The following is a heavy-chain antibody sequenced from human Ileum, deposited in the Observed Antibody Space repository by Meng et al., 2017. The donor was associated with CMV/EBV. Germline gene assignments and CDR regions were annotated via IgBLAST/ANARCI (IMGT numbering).Heavy chain of an antibody. CDR2: IYSGGIGT. J-gene: IGHJ6*02. CDR1: GFTFSSFA. Sequence: GESLKISCAASGFTFSSFAMSWVRQAPGKGLEWVSVIYSGGIGTYYEDSVKGRFTISRDDSKNTLYLQMNSLRAEDTAVYYCARGKAYDVWSGYYTTNYHGMDVWGQGTTVTVSS. V-gene: IGHV3-23*03. D-gene: IGHD3-3*01. CDR3: ARGKAYDVWSGYYTTNYHGMDV.